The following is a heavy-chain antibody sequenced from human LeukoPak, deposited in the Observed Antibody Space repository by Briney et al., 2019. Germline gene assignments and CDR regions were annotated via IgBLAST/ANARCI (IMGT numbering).Heavy chain of an antibody. CDR3: STAAIH. CDR1: GFTFSNAW. CDR2: IRSKTDSGTT. Sequence: GGTLTLSCAVSGFTFSNAWMSWVRQSPGKGLEWVGRIRSKTDSGTTDYAAPVKARLTISRDDSKNTLYLQMDSQKTEDTAVYYCSTAAIHWGQGTLVTVAS. J-gene: IGHJ4*02. V-gene: IGHV3-15*01.